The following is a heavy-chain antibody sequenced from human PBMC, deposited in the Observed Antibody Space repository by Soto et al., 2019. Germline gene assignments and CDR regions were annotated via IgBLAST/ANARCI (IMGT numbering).Heavy chain of an antibody. CDR1: GGTCSSYA. J-gene: IGHJ5*02. V-gene: IGHV1-69*13. CDR3: ARDGQEDWINNWFDP. D-gene: IGHD2-2*03. CDR2: IIPIFGTA. Sequence: SVKVSCKASGGTCSSYAISWVRQAPGQGLEWMGGIIPIFGTANYAQKFQGRVAITADESTSTAYMELSSLRSEDTAVYYCARDGQEDWINNWFDPWGQGTLVIVSS.